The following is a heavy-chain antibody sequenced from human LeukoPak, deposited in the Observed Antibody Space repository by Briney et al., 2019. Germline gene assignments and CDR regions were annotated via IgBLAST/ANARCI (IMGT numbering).Heavy chain of an antibody. CDR2: IYSGGST. Sequence: GGSLRLSCAASGFTFSSYAMHWVRQAPGKGVEGVSVIYSGGSTYYADSVKGRFTISRDNSKNTLYLQMNSLRAEDTAVYYCARLSGYSKWFDPWGQGTLVTVSS. D-gene: IGHD3-3*01. V-gene: IGHV3-66*02. J-gene: IGHJ5*02. CDR3: ARLSGYSKWFDP. CDR1: GFTFSSYA.